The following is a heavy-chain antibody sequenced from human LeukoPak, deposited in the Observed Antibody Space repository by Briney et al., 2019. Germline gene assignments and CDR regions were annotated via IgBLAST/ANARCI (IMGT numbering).Heavy chain of an antibody. CDR2: IRSKAYGGTT. CDR3: SRGWERVY. D-gene: IGHD1-26*01. Sequence: GGSLRLSCTASGFTFGDYAMSWVRQAPGKGLEWVGFIRSKAYGGTTEYAASVKGRFTISRDDSKSIAYLQMNSLKPEDTAVYYCSRGWERVYWGQGTLVTVSS. V-gene: IGHV3-49*04. J-gene: IGHJ4*02. CDR1: GFTFGDYA.